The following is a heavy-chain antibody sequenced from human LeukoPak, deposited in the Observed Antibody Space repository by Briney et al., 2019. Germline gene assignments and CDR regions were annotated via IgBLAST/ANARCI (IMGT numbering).Heavy chain of an antibody. D-gene: IGHD2-8*01. CDR2: INPSGAIT. Sequence: ASVKVSCKASGYTFSSYYMHWVRQAPGQGLEWMGIINPSGAITTYAQKFQGRVTLTRDTSTSTAYMELSSLRSEDTAVYYCARGYCTNGLCRLFDYWGQGTLVTVSS. J-gene: IGHJ4*02. V-gene: IGHV1-46*01. CDR3: ARGYCTNGLCRLFDY. CDR1: GYTFSSYY.